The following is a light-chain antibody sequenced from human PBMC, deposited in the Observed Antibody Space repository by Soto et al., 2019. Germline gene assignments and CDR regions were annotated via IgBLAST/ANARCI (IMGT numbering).Light chain of an antibody. V-gene: IGKV3-20*01. J-gene: IGKJ1*01. CDR2: GAS. Sequence: EMVLTQSPGTLSLSPGQRATLSCRASQTVTSDYLTWYQQKPGQAPRLLIYGASLAATGTPDKFSGSGSGTDFTLTISRLEPDDLSVYYCQPYDDGVWTFGQGTKVEI. CDR3: QPYDDGVWT. CDR1: QTVTSDY.